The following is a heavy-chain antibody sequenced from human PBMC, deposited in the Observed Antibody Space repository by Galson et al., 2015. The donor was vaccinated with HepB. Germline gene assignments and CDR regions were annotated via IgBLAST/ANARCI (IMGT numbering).Heavy chain of an antibody. CDR2: IIPVLDVT. CDR3: ARRRSSGSYYPLDF. D-gene: IGHD3-10*01. J-gene: IGHJ4*02. V-gene: IGHV1-69*10. Sequence: SVKVSCKASEDTFSNSAINWVRQAPGQGPEWMAEIIPVLDVTKRAQKFQGRLTLTADKSTNTAYMELSSLTSDDTAIYYCARRRSSGSYYPLDFWGQGTLVTVSS. CDR1: EDTFSNSA.